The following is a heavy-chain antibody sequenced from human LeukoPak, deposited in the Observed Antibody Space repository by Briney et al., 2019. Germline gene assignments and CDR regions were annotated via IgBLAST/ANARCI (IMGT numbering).Heavy chain of an antibody. J-gene: IGHJ4*02. V-gene: IGHV3-23*01. CDR1: GGSISSSSSY. CDR2: ISGSRSYT. Sequence: ETLSLTCTVSGGSISSSSSYWGWIRQPPGKGLEWVSAISGSRSYTYYADSVKGRFTISRDNSKNTLYLQMNSLRAEDTAVYYCAKRRGDCSGGQGCGDYWGQGTLVTVSS. D-gene: IGHD2-15*01. CDR3: AKRRGDCSGGQGCGDY.